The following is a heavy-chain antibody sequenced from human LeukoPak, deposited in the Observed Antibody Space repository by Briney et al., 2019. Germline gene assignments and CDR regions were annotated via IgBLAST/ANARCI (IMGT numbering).Heavy chain of an antibody. CDR3: ARRDNWNPFDY. V-gene: IGHV5-51*01. CDR1: GYRFTSYW. Sequence: PGESLKISFKGSGYRFTSYWIGWVRPMPGKGLEWMGIIYPGDSDTRYSPSFQGQVTISADKSISTAYLQWSSLRASDTAMYYCARRDNWNPFDYWGQGTLVTVSS. CDR2: IYPGDSDT. J-gene: IGHJ4*02. D-gene: IGHD1-20*01.